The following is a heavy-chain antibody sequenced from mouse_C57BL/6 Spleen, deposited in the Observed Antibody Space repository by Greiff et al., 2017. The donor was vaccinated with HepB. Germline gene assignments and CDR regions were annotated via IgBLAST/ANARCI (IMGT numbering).Heavy chain of an antibody. V-gene: IGHV1-42*01. D-gene: IGHD1-1*01. CDR1: GYSFTGYY. CDR3: ARSPSLRSVGRVFDY. J-gene: IGHJ2*01. CDR2: INPSTGGT. Sequence: VQLQQSGPELVKPGASVKISCKASGYSFTGYYMNWVKQSPEKSLEWIGEINPSTGGTTYNQKFKAKATLTVDKSSSTAYMQLKSLTSEDSAVYYCARSPSLRSVGRVFDYWGQGTTLTVSS.